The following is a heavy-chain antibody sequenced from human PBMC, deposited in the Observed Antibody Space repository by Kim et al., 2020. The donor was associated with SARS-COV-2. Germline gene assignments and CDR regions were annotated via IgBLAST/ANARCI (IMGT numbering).Heavy chain of an antibody. CDR1: GFILSSYG. D-gene: IGHD1-26*01. Sequence: GGSLRLSCAVSGFILSSYGMNWVRQAPGKGLEWVAVIWYDGSRNYYADSVNGRFTTSRDNSKNTPYLQMNSLSAEDTAVYHCARLGSNWHFDLWGRGTLVTVSS. V-gene: IGHV3-33*01. CDR2: IWYDGSRN. J-gene: IGHJ2*01. CDR3: ARLGSNWHFDL.